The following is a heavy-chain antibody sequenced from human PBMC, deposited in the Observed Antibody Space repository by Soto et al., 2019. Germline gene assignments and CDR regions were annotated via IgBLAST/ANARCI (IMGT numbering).Heavy chain of an antibody. CDR1: GGTFSSYA. V-gene: IGHV1-69*01. CDR3: ARDLNLVDFWSGYFVYYYGMDV. CDR2: IIPIFGTA. Sequence: QVQLVQSGAEVKTPGSSVKVSCKASGGTFSSYAISWVRQAPGQGLEWMGGIIPIFGTANYAQKFQGRVTITADESTSTAYMELSSLRSEDTAVYYCARDLNLVDFWSGYFVYYYGMDVWGQGTTVTVSS. D-gene: IGHD3-3*01. J-gene: IGHJ6*02.